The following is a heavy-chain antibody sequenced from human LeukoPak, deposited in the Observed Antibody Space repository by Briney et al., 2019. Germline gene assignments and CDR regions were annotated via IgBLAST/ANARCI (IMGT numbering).Heavy chain of an antibody. J-gene: IGHJ4*02. CDR2: INHSGST. Sequence: PSETLSLTCAVYGGSFSGYYWSWIRQPPGKGLEWIGEINHSGSTNYNPSLKSRVTISVDTSKNQFSLKLSSVTAADTAVYYCARGRVNGGSSKNYYFDYWGQGTLVTVSS. V-gene: IGHV4-34*01. CDR1: GGSFSGYY. D-gene: IGHD2-15*01. CDR3: ARGRVNGGSSKNYYFDY.